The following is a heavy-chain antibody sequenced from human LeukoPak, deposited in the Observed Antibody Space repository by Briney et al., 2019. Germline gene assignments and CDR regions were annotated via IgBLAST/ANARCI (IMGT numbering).Heavy chain of an antibody. CDR2: IIPIFGTA. CDR3: ERGSAIHGTVSQDY. V-gene: IGHV1-69*01. CDR1: GGTFSSYA. J-gene: IGHJ4*02. D-gene: IGHD2-2*02. Sequence: GSSVKVSCKASGGTFSSYAISWVRQAPGQGLEWMGGIIPIFGTANYAQKFQGRVTITADESTRTAYMELSSLRSEDTAVYYGERGSAIHGTVSQDYWGQGTLVTVSS.